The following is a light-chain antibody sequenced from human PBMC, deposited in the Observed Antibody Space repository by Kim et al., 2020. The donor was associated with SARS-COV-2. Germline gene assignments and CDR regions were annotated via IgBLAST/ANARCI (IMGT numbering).Light chain of an antibody. CDR3: QQSYIAPLT. J-gene: IGKJ1*01. CDR2: AAS. V-gene: IGKV1-39*01. CDR1: QSISSY. Sequence: DIQMTQSPSSLSASVGDRVTITCRASQSISSYLNWYQQKPGKTPNLLIYAASSLQSGVPSRFSGSGSGTDFTLTISSLQPEDFATYYFQQSYIAPLTFGQGTQVDIK.